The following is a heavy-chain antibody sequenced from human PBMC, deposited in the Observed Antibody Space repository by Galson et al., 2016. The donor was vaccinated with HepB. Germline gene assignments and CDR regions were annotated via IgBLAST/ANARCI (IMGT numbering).Heavy chain of an antibody. CDR1: GFTFSNSA. J-gene: IGHJ2*01. Sequence: SLRLSCAASGFTFSNSAMHWVRQAPGKGLEWLAVISYHGSDIFYTGSVKGRVTISRDNSKNTLYLQMSSLTVDDTAVYYCARAQTWNNYFAYFDVWGRGTLVTVSS. V-gene: IGHV3-30-3*01. D-gene: IGHD3-9*01. CDR2: ISYHGSDI. CDR3: ARAQTWNNYFAYFDV.